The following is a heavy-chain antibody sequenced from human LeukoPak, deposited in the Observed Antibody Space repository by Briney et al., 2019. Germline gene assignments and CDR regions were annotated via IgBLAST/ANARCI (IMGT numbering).Heavy chain of an antibody. CDR1: GGSISSGGYY. CDR3: ARASVNVIDY. Sequence: SETLSLTCTVSGGSISSGGYYWSWIRQPPGKGLEWIGYLYYSGSTSYNPSLKSRVIISRDTSKNKFSLNLTSVTAADTAVYFCARASVNVIDYWGQGTLVTVSS. V-gene: IGHV4-61*08. CDR2: LYYSGST. D-gene: IGHD4-17*01. J-gene: IGHJ4*02.